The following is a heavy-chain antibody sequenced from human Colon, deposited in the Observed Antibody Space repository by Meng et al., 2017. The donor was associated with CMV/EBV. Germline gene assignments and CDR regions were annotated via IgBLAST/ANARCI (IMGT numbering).Heavy chain of an antibody. CDR1: GGSISSYY. CDR2: INHSGST. D-gene: IGHD5/OR15-5a*01. J-gene: IGHJ4*02. V-gene: IGHV4-34*01. CDR3: AARGGLRGGYYFDY. Sequence: GSLRLSCTVSGGSISSYYWSWIRQPPGKGLEWIGEINHSGSTNYNPSLKSRVTISVDTSKNQFSLKLSSVTAADTAVYYCAARGGLRGGYYFDYWGQGTLVTVSS.